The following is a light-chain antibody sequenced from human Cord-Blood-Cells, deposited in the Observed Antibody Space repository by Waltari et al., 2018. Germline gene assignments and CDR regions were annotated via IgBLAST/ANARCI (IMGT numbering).Light chain of an antibody. Sequence: IQLTKSPYSLSASGGDRVTITCRTSQGISSCLAWYQQKPGKAPKLLIYAASTLQSGVPSRFSGSGSVTDFALTSSSLQPEDFATYYCQQLNSYPLTFGGGTKVEIK. CDR1: QGISSC. CDR3: QQLNSYPLT. V-gene: IGKV1-9*01. J-gene: IGKJ4*01. CDR2: AAS.